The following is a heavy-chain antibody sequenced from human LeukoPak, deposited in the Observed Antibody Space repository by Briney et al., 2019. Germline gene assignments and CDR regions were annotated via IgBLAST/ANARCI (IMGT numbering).Heavy chain of an antibody. Sequence: PGGSLRLSCAASGFTFSSYAMSWVRQAPGKGLEWVSAISGSGGSTYYADSVKGRFTISRDNSKNTLYLQMNSLRAEDTAVYYCARDLGSSSSYYYYGMDVWGQGTTVTVSS. J-gene: IGHJ6*02. CDR2: ISGSGGST. V-gene: IGHV3-23*01. CDR1: GFTFSSYA. CDR3: ARDLGSSSSYYYYGMDV. D-gene: IGHD6-6*01.